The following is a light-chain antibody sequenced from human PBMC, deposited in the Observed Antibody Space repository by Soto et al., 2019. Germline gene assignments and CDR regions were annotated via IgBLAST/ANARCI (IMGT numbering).Light chain of an antibody. J-gene: IGKJ1*01. CDR3: QQYNSYWT. Sequence: DIQMTQSPSTLSASVGDRVTITCRASQSISTWLAWYQQKPGKAPKLLIYSASDLESGVPSRFSGSGFGTEFTLTITSLQPDDFATYYCQQYNSYWTFGQGTKVEIK. CDR2: SAS. V-gene: IGKV1-5*03. CDR1: QSISTW.